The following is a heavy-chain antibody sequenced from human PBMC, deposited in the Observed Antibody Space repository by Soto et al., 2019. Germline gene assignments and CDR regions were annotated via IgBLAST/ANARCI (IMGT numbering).Heavy chain of an antibody. Sequence: PGGSLRLSCAASGFTFDDYAMHWVRQAPGKGLEWVSGISWNSGSIGYADSVKGRFTISRDNAKNSLYLQMNSLRAEDTALYYCATRSSSSGGFDYWGQGTLVTVSS. V-gene: IGHV3-9*01. CDR1: GFTFDDYA. CDR3: ATRSSSSGGFDY. J-gene: IGHJ4*02. CDR2: ISWNSGSI. D-gene: IGHD6-6*01.